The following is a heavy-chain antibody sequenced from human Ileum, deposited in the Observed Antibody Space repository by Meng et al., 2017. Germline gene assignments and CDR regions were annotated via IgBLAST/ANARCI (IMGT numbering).Heavy chain of an antibody. V-gene: IGHV3-21*01. J-gene: IGHJ4*02. CDR1: GFTFRSYS. Sequence: GESLKISCAASGFTFRSYSMNWVRQAPGKGLEWVSSISASGTYIYYAESVKGRFTISRDNAKNSLYLQLNSLRADDTAVYYCARVGYYDILTAYYYFDSWARG. CDR3: ARVGYYDILTAYYYFDS. D-gene: IGHD3-9*01. CDR2: ISASGTYI.